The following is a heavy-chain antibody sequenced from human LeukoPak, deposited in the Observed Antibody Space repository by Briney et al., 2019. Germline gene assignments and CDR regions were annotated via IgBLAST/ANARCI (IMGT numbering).Heavy chain of an antibody. CDR3: ARHDDCGGDCYSEYFDY. Sequence: SETLSLTCTVSGGSISSYYWSWIRQPPGKGLEWIGYINYSGSTNYNPSLKSRVTISVDTPNNQFSLKLSSVTAAHTAVYYCARHDDCGGDCYSEYFDYWGQGTLVTVSS. J-gene: IGHJ4*02. D-gene: IGHD2-21*02. CDR1: GGSISSYY. V-gene: IGHV4-59*08. CDR2: INYSGST.